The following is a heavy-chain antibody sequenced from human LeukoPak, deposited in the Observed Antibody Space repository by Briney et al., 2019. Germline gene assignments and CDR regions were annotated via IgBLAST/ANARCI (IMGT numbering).Heavy chain of an antibody. CDR2: INPNSGGT. V-gene: IGHV1-2*02. CDR1: GYTFTDYY. J-gene: IGHJ4*02. CDR3: ARGDRGSSGYYEG. Sequence: ASVKVSCKASGYTFTDYYMHWVRQAPGQGLEWMGWINPNSGGTNYAQKFQSRVTMTRDTSISTAYMELSRLRSDDTAVYYCARGDRGSSGYYEGWGQGTLVTVSS. D-gene: IGHD3-22*01.